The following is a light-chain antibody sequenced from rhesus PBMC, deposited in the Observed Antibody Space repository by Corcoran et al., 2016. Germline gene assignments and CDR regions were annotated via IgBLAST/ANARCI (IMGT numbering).Light chain of an antibody. Sequence: DIQMTQSPSALSASVGDRVTISCRASQNIYSNLAGYQQKPGKAPKLLIYAASSLQTGIPSRFSGSGSGTDFTLTISSLQPEDSAAYFCQHYYDNPLTFGPGPKLDLK. CDR2: AAS. V-gene: IGKV1S12*01. J-gene: IGKJ3*01. CDR3: QHYYDNPLT. CDR1: QNIYSN.